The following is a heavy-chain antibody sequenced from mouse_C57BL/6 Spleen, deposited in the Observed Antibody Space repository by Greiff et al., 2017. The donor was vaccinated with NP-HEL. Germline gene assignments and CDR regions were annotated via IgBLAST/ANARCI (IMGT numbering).Heavy chain of an antibody. CDR2: ISSGGDYI. J-gene: IGHJ3*01. Sequence: EVQVVESGEGLVKPGGSLKLSCAASGFTFSSYAMSWVRQTPEKRLEWVAYISSGGDYIYYADTVKGRFTISRDNARNTLYLQMSSLKSEDTAMYYCTRRGDYDTWFAYWGQGTLVTVSA. CDR3: TRRGDYDTWFAY. D-gene: IGHD2-4*01. CDR1: GFTFSSYA. V-gene: IGHV5S21*01.